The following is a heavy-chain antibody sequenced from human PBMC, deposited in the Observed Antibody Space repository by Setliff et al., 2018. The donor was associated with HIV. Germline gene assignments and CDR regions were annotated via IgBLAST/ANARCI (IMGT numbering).Heavy chain of an antibody. CDR3: ARLRWAATAGTWDYCYYGMDV. J-gene: IGHJ6*02. CDR2: INHSGST. V-gene: IGHV4-34*01. D-gene: IGHD6-13*01. Sequence: SETLSLTCAVYGASFSGYYWSWVRQPPGKGLEWIGEINHSGSTNYNPSLKSRVTISVDTSKNQFSLKVRSVTAADTAVYYCARLRWAATAGTWDYCYYGMDVWGQGTTVTVSS. CDR1: GASFSGYY.